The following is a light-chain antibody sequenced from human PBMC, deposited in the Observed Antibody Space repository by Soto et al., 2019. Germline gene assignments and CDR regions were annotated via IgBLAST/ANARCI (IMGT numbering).Light chain of an antibody. CDR2: NVS. CDR1: SSDVGGYNY. V-gene: IGLV2-14*03. J-gene: IGLJ3*02. CDR3: SSYTSTSSWV. Sequence: QSVLTQPASVSGSPGQSITISCTGTSSDVGGYNYVSWYQQYPGKAPKLMIYNVSDRPSGVSNRFSGSKSGKTASLTISGLQAEDEADYYCSSYTSTSSWVFGGGTKLTVL.